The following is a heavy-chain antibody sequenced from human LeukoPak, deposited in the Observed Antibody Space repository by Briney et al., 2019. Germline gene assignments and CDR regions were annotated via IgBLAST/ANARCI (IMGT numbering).Heavy chain of an antibody. J-gene: IGHJ5*02. CDR1: GFTFSSYE. Sequence: GGSLRLSCAASGFTFSSYEMNWVRQAPGKGLEWVSYISSSGSTIYYADSVKGRFTISRDNAKNSLYLQMNSLRAEDTAVYYCARRSYSSLGFDPWGQGTLVTVSS. V-gene: IGHV3-48*03. D-gene: IGHD6-19*01. CDR3: ARRSYSSLGFDP. CDR2: ISSSGSTI.